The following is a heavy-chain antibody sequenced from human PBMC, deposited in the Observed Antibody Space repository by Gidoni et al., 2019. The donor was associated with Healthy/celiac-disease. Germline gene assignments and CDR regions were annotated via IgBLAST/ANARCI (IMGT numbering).Heavy chain of an antibody. CDR2: IRSKANSYAT. Sequence: EVQLVESGGGLVQPGGSLKLSCAASGFTFSGSAMHWVRQASGKGLEWVGRIRSKANSYATAYAASVKGRFTISRDDSKNTAYLQMNSLKTEDTAVYYCTRLGIAAAWGQGTLVTVSS. V-gene: IGHV3-73*02. CDR1: GFTFSGSA. J-gene: IGHJ5*02. CDR3: TRLGIAAA. D-gene: IGHD6-13*01.